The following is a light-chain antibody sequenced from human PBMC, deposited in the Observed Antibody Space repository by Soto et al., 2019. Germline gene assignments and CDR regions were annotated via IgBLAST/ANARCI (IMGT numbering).Light chain of an antibody. CDR2: DAS. CDR3: QQRSNSPIT. CDR1: QSVSSY. V-gene: IGKV3-11*01. J-gene: IGKJ5*01. Sequence: EIVLTQSPATLSLSPGERATLSCRVSQSVSSYLAWYQQKPGQAPRLLIYDASNRATGIPARFSGSGSGTDFTLTISSLEPEDFAVYYCQQRSNSPITFGQGTRLEIK.